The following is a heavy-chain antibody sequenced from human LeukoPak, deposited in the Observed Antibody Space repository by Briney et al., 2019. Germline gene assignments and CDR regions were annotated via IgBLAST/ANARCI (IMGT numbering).Heavy chain of an antibody. CDR1: GFTFRSYW. CDR2: IKQDGSEK. CDR3: AGSAAMRLIGYY. Sequence: AGGSLRLSCAASGFTFRSYWMSWVRQAPGKGLEWVANIKQDGSEKYYVDSVKGRFTISRDNAKNSLYLQMNSLRAEDTAVYYCAGSAAMRLIGYYWGQGTLVTASS. V-gene: IGHV3-7*03. J-gene: IGHJ4*02. D-gene: IGHD2-2*01.